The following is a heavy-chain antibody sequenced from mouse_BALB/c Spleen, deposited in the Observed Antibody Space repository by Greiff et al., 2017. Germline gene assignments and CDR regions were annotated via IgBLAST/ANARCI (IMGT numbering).Heavy chain of an antibody. D-gene: IGHD1-1*01. CDR1: GYSITSGYY. CDR2: ISYDGSN. J-gene: IGHJ1*01. Sequence: ESGPGLVKPSQSLSLTCSVTGYSITSGYYWNWIRQFPGNKLEWMGYISYDGSNNYNPSLKNRISITRDTSKNQFFLKLNSVTTEDTATYYCAFYYGSSHWYFDVWGAGTTVTVSS. V-gene: IGHV3-6*02. CDR3: AFYYGSSHWYFDV.